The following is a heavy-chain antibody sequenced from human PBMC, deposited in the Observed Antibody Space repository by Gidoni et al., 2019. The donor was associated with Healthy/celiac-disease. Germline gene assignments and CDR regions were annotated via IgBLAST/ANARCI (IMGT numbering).Heavy chain of an antibody. CDR1: GYTFPSYA. V-gene: IGHV1-3*01. Sequence: QVQLVQSGAEVKKPGASVKVSCKASGYTFPSYAMHWVRQAPGQRLEWMGWINAGNGNTKYSQKFQGRVTITRDTSASTAYMERSSLRSEDTAVYYCAREDGETNWFDPWGQGTLVTVSS. CDR2: INAGNGNT. D-gene: IGHD3-10*01. CDR3: AREDGETNWFDP. J-gene: IGHJ5*02.